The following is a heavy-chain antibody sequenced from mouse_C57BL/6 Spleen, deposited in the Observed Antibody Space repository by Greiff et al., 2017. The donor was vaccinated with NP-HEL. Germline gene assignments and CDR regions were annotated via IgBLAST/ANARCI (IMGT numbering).Heavy chain of an antibody. CDR3: ARYDYDEGFAY. Sequence: EVQLMESEGGLVQPGSSMKLSCTASGFTFSDYYMAWVRQVPEKGLEWVANINYDGSSTYYLDSLKSRFIISRDNAKNILYLQMSSLKSEDTATYYCARYDYDEGFAYWGQGTLVTVSA. J-gene: IGHJ3*01. D-gene: IGHD2-4*01. CDR1: GFTFSDYY. CDR2: INYDGSST. V-gene: IGHV5-16*01.